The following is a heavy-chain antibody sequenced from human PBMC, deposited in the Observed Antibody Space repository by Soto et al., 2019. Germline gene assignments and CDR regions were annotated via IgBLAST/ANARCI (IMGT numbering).Heavy chain of an antibody. J-gene: IGHJ6*02. Sequence: PSETLSLTCTVSGGSVSSGSYYWSWIRQPPGKGLEWIGYIYYSGSTNYNPSLKSRVTISVDTSKNQFSLKLSSVTAADTAVYYCARGRRDGYYYYGMDVWGQGTTVTVSS. CDR3: ARGRRDGYYYYGMDV. V-gene: IGHV4-61*01. CDR2: IYYSGST. CDR1: GGSVSSGSYY.